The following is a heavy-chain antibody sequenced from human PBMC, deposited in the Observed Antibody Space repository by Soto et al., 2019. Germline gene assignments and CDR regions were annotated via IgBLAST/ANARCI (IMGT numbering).Heavy chain of an antibody. CDR3: ARGPWNYYGSGTADY. CDR2: INHSGST. V-gene: IGHV4-34*01. CDR1: GGSFSGYY. Sequence: TSETLSLTCAVYGGSFSGYYWSWIRQPPGKGLERIGEINHSGSTNYNPSIKSRVTISVDTSKNQFTLKLTSVTAANTSLYYCARGPWNYYGSGTADYWGQGTLVTVSS. D-gene: IGHD3-10*01. J-gene: IGHJ4*02.